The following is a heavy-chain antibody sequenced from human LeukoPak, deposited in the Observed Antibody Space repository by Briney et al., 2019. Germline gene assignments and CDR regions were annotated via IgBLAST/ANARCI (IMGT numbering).Heavy chain of an antibody. CDR1: GGSISSGDYY. Sequence: NSSETLSLTCTVSGGSISSGDYYWSWIRQPPGKGLEWIGYIYYSGSTYYNPSLKSRVTISVDTSKNQFSLKLSSVTAADTAVYYCARVGEWYSRTHTFDYWGQGTLVTVSS. J-gene: IGHJ4*02. V-gene: IGHV4-30-4*01. D-gene: IGHD6-13*01. CDR2: IYYSGST. CDR3: ARVGEWYSRTHTFDY.